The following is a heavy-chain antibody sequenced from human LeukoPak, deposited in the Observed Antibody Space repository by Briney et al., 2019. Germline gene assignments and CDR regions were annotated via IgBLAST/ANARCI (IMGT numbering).Heavy chain of an antibody. CDR2: IYNSGST. CDR1: GGSISSHY. V-gene: IGHV4-59*11. D-gene: IGHD1-26*01. Sequence: SETLSLTCTGSGGSISSHYWGWIRQPPGKGLEWIGYIYNSGSTNYNPSLKSRVTIPVDTSRNQFSLKLSSVTAANTAVYYCAGSGSYRNFDYWGQGTLVTVSS. CDR3: AGSGSYRNFDY. J-gene: IGHJ4*02.